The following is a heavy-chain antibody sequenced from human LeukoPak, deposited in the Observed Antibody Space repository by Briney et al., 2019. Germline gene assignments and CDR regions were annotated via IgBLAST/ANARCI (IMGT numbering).Heavy chain of an antibody. J-gene: IGHJ4*02. CDR2: ISGSGGST. D-gene: IGHD6-13*01. V-gene: IGHV3-23*01. CDR1: GFTFSSYA. CDR3: ANQVYSCSWSYYFDY. Sequence: GGSLRLSCAASGFTFSSYAMSWVRQAPGKGLEWVSAISGSGGSTYYADSVKGRFTISRDNSKNTLYLQMNSLRAEDTAVYYCANQVYSCSWSYYFDYWGQGTLVAVSS.